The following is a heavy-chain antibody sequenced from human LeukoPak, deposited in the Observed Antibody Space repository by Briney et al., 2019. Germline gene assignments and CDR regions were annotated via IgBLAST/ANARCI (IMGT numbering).Heavy chain of an antibody. Sequence: ASVTVSFTASGYTFTVYYMHWVRQAPGQGLEWMGWINTNAGIPTYAQGFTGRFVFSLDTSVSTAYLQISSLKAEDTAVYYCAREVVVVPNPYYFDYWGQGTLVTVSS. V-gene: IGHV7-4-1*02. CDR3: AREVVVVPNPYYFDY. CDR1: GYTFTVYY. D-gene: IGHD3-22*01. J-gene: IGHJ4*02. CDR2: INTNAGIP.